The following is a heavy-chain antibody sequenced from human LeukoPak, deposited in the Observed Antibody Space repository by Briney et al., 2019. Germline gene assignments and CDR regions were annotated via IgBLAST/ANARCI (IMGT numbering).Heavy chain of an antibody. V-gene: IGHV4-59*01. CDR2: IYYSGST. Sequence: SETLSLTCTVSGGSISSYYWSWIRQPPGKGLEWIGYIYYSGSTNYNPPLKSRVTISVDTSKNQFSLKLSSVTAADTAVYYCARAYYKGGNYDYWGQGTLVTVSS. CDR3: ARAYYKGGNYDY. CDR1: GGSISSYY. J-gene: IGHJ4*02. D-gene: IGHD1-26*01.